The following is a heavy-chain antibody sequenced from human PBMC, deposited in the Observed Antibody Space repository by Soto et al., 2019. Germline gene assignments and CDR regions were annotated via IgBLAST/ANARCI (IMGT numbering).Heavy chain of an antibody. D-gene: IGHD2-2*01. CDR1: GGSISSGGYY. CDR3: AREYCSSTGCYHKSDAFDI. V-gene: IGHV4-31*03. CDR2: IYYSGST. Sequence: TLSLTCTVSGGSISSGGYYWSWIRQHPGKGLEWIGYIYYSGSTYYNPSLKSRVTISVDTSKNQFSLKLSSVTAADTAVYYCAREYCSSTGCYHKSDAFDIWGQGTMVTVSS. J-gene: IGHJ3*02.